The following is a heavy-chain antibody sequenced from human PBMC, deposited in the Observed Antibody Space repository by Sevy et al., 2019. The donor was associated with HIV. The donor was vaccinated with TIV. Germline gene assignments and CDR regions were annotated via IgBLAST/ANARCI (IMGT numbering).Heavy chain of an antibody. CDR2: IYYRGRT. Sequence: SETLSLTCTVSGDSISSSSHYCGWIRQPPGKGLEWIGNIYYRGRTYYNPSLKNQANISVDTSKNQLSLRLDSVTAADTAVYDCTRSRASDIWGQGTTVTVSS. V-gene: IGHV4-39*01. J-gene: IGHJ3*02. CDR1: GDSISSSSHY. CDR3: TRSRASDI.